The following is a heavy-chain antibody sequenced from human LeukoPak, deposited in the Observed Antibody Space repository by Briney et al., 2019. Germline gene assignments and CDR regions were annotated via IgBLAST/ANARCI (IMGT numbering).Heavy chain of an antibody. CDR3: ARDRGTYPYYFDY. CDR2: ISTNGGST. J-gene: IGHJ4*02. CDR1: GFTFSNAW. V-gene: IGHV3-64*01. Sequence: GGSLRLSCAASGFTFSNAWMTWVRQAPGKGLEYVSAISTNGGSTYYATSLKDRFTISRDNSKSTLYLQMGSLRAEDMAVYYCARDRGTYPYYFDYWGQGTLVTVSS. D-gene: IGHD1-26*01.